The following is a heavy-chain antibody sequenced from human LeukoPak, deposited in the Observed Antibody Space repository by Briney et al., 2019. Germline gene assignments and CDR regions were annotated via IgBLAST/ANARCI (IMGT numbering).Heavy chain of an antibody. Sequence: GGFLRLSCAASGFTVSSNYMSWVRQAPGKGLEWVSVIYSGGSTYYADSVKGRFTISRDNSKNTLYLQMNSLRAEDTAVYYCASDCGGDCYSFGWYAFDIWGQGTMVTVSS. CDR3: ASDCGGDCYSFGWYAFDI. CDR2: IYSGGST. D-gene: IGHD2-21*02. J-gene: IGHJ3*02. V-gene: IGHV3-66*01. CDR1: GFTVSSNY.